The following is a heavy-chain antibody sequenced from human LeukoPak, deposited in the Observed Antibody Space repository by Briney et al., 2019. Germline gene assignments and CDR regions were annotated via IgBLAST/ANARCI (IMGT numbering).Heavy chain of an antibody. CDR3: VRQRVVGFYDPFDF. J-gene: IGHJ4*02. CDR1: GESFSGYY. D-gene: IGHD2/OR15-2a*01. Sequence: PSETLSLTCAVYGESFSGYYWNWIRQPPGKGLEWIGEINHTGGTNYNPSLKSRVTISADTSKNQFSLNLSSVTAADTAVYYWVRQRVVGFYDPFDFWGQGTLVTVSS. V-gene: IGHV4-34*01. CDR2: INHTGGT.